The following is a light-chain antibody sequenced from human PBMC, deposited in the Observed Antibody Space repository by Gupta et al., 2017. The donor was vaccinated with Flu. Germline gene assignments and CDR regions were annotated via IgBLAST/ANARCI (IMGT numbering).Light chain of an antibody. V-gene: IGKV1-27*01. CDR2: AAS. CDR3: QKYNSARRT. Sequence: PSSPSASVGDIVTITCRASHGISNYLAWYQQKPGKVPKLLIYAASTLQSGVPSRYSGRGSGTDFTLTISSLQPEDVATYYCQKYNSARRTFGQGTKVEIK. J-gene: IGKJ1*01. CDR1: HGISNY.